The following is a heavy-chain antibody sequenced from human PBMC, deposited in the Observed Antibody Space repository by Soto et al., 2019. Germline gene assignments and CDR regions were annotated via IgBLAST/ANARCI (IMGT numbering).Heavy chain of an antibody. CDR3: ARSYDSSGYLGLGLPRRARDALDI. D-gene: IGHD3-22*01. Sequence: SETLSLTCGISGGSISSSNWWSWVRQPPGKGLEWIGEVSQSGYTNYNPSLKSRVTTSVDKSNNQFSLKVTSVTAADPAVYYCARSYDSSGYLGLGLPRRARDALDIWGPGTMVT. V-gene: IGHV4-4*02. CDR2: VSQSGYT. J-gene: IGHJ3*02. CDR1: GGSISSSNW.